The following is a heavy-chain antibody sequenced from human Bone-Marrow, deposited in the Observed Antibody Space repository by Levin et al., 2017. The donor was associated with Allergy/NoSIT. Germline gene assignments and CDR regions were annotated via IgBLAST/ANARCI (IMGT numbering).Heavy chain of an antibody. J-gene: IGHJ6*02. V-gene: IGHV3-9*01. D-gene: IGHD6-13*01. CDR2: ISWNSGFI. Sequence: QSGGSLRLSCAASGFTFDDYAMHWVRQAPGKGLEWVSGISWNSGFIDYADSVKGRFTISRDNAKNFLYLQMNSLRAEDTALYYCAKDRSAAAGTGLGQMYGMDVWGQGTTVTVSS. CDR1: GFTFDDYA. CDR3: AKDRSAAAGTGLGQMYGMDV.